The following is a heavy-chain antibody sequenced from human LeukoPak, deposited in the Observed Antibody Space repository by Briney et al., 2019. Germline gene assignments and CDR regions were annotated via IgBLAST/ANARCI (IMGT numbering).Heavy chain of an antibody. CDR2: ISYDGSNK. D-gene: IGHD3-10*01. CDR1: GFTFSSYA. CDR3: AQGSHYYGSGSHRRGHYFDY. Sequence: GGSLRLSCAASGFTFSSYAMHWVRQAPGKGLEWVAVISYDGSNKYYADFVKGRFTISRDNSKNTLYLQMNSLRGEDTAVYYCAQGSHYYGSGSHRRGHYFDYWGQGTLVTVSS. J-gene: IGHJ4*02. V-gene: IGHV3-30*04.